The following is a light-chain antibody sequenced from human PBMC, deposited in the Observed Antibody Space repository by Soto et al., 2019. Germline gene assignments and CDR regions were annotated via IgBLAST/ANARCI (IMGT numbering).Light chain of an antibody. CDR1: QSISSY. Sequence: DIQMTHSPSSLSASVGDRVTITCRASQSISSYLNWYQQKPGKAPKLLIYAASSLQSGVPSRFSGSGSGTDFTLTISSLQPEDFATYYCQQSYSTPIFTFGPGTKVDIK. CDR2: AAS. J-gene: IGKJ3*01. V-gene: IGKV1-39*01. CDR3: QQSYSTPIFT.